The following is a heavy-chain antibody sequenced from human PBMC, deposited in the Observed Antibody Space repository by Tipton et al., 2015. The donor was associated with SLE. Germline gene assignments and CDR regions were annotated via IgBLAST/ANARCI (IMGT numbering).Heavy chain of an antibody. CDR2: INHSGST. J-gene: IGHJ4*02. CDR1: GGSFSGYY. CDR3: ARGYSSSWSDLDY. V-gene: IGHV4-34*01. Sequence: GLVKPSETLSLTCAVYGGSFSGYYWSWIRQPPGKGLEWIGEINHSGSTNYNPSLKSRVTISGDTSKNQFSLKLSSVTAADTAVYYCARGYSSSWSDLDYWGQGTLVTVSS. D-gene: IGHD6-13*01.